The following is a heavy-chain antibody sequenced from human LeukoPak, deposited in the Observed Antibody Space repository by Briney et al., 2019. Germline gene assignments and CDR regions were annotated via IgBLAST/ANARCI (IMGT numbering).Heavy chain of an antibody. J-gene: IGHJ6*04. D-gene: IGHD3-10*02. CDR1: GFTFSSYA. V-gene: IGHV3-64*01. CDR3: AELGITMIGGV. Sequence: GSLRLSCAASGFTFSSYAMHWVRQAPGKGLEYVSAISSNGGSTYYANSVKGRFTISRDNAKNSLYLQMNSLRAEDTAVYYCAELGITMIGGVRGKGTTVTISS. CDR2: ISSNGGST.